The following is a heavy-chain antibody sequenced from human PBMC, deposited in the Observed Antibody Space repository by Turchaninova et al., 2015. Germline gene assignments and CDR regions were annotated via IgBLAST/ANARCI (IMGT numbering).Heavy chain of an antibody. Sequence: LVESGGGVVQPGRSLRLSCAASGFTFSSYGMHWVRQAPGKGLEWVAVISSDGSNKYYADSVKGRFTISRDNSKNTLYLKVNNLRPEDTAIYYCVKESNAWGDYWGQGTLVTVSS. D-gene: IGHD4-11*01. J-gene: IGHJ4*02. CDR3: VKESNAWGDY. CDR2: ISSDGSNK. CDR1: GFTFSSYG. V-gene: IGHV3-30*18.